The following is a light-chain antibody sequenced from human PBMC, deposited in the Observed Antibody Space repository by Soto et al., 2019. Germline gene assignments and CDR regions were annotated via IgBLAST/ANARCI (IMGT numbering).Light chain of an antibody. CDR1: QSVSSSY. V-gene: IGKV3-20*01. Sequence: EIVLTQSPGTLYLSPGERATLSCRASQSVSSSYLAWYQQKPGQAPRLLIYGASSRATGIPDRFSGSGSGTDFTLTISRLEHEDGAVYYCQQYGSSPPWTFGQGNKVEIK. CDR3: QQYGSSPPWT. J-gene: IGKJ1*01. CDR2: GAS.